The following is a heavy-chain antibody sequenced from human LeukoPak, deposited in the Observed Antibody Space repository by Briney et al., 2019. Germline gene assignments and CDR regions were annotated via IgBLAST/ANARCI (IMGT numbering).Heavy chain of an antibody. CDR1: GFTFNRYW. V-gene: IGHV3-74*01. CDR3: ACYGIAPPY. Sequence: GGSLRLSCAASGFTFNRYWMHRVRQAPGKGLVWVSHINNDGSSTSYADSVKGRFTISRDNAKNTLYLQMNSLRTEDTAVYYCACYGIAPPYWGQGTLVTVSS. CDR2: INNDGSST. J-gene: IGHJ4*02. D-gene: IGHD2-15*01.